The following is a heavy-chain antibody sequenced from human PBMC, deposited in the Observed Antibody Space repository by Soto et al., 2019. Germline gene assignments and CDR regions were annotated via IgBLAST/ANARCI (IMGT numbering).Heavy chain of an antibody. J-gene: IGHJ4*02. D-gene: IGHD2-2*02. CDR1: VGTFSSYA. V-gene: IGHV1-69*01. CDR3: ARVKENCSTTSCYTFFDF. Sequence: QVQLVQSGAEVKKPWSSVKVSCKASVGTFSSYAVSWVRQAPGQWLEWVGEIIPMYGMPNLAHRFQGRVTVTADESTSTVYMEVSSLRSEDTAIYYCARVKENCSTTSCYTFFDFRGQGTLVTVPS. CDR2: IIPMYGMP.